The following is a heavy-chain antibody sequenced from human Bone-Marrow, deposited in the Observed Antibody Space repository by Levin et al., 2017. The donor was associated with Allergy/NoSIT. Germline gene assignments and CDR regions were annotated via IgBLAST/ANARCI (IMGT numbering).Heavy chain of an antibody. Sequence: ASVKVSCKASGDSFKTFGISWVRQAPGQGLEWMGGIIPMFGTGNFAQKFQGRVAITADESTTTAYLELNSLTSDDTAVYYCARDVAGDLWSLHYWGQGTLVTVSS. J-gene: IGHJ4*02. CDR3: ARDVAGDLWSLHY. CDR1: GDSFKTFG. V-gene: IGHV1-69*13. D-gene: IGHD3-3*01. CDR2: IIPMFGTG.